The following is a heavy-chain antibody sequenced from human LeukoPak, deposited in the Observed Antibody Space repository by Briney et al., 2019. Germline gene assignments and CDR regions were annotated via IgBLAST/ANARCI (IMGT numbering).Heavy chain of an antibody. Sequence: GASVKVSCKASGGTFSSYAISWVRQAPGQGLEWMGWISAYNGNTNYAQKLQGRVTMTTDTSTSTAYMELRSLRSDDTAVYYCARSGPTYYYGMDVWGQGTTVTVSS. CDR1: GGTFSSYA. CDR2: ISAYNGNT. J-gene: IGHJ6*02. V-gene: IGHV1-18*01. CDR3: ARSGPTYYYGMDV. D-gene: IGHD7-27*01.